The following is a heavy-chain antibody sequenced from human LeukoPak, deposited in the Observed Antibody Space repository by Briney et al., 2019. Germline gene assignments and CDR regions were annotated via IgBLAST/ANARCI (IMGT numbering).Heavy chain of an antibody. CDR1: GFTFSDFE. V-gene: IGHV3-48*03. CDR3: ARERGYNYGYSGYYDQ. CDR2: ISTSGAST. J-gene: IGHJ4*02. D-gene: IGHD5-18*01. Sequence: GGCLRLSCAASGFTFSDFEMNWVRQARGKGLEWISYISTSGASTYYADSVKGRFTVSRDNAKNSMFLRMDTLRADDTAVYYCARERGYNYGYSGYYDQWGQGILVTVSS.